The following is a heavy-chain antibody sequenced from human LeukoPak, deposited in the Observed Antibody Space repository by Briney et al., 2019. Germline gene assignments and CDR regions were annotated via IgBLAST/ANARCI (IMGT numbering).Heavy chain of an antibody. CDR3: ATLEPGTGYFQH. CDR2: FDPEDGET. Sequence: GASVKVSCKVSGYTLTELSMHWVRQAPGKGLEWMGGFDPEDGETIYAQKFQGRVTMTEDTSTDTAHMELSSLRSEDTAVYYCATLEPGTGYFQHWGQGTLVTVSS. D-gene: IGHD6-13*01. CDR1: GYTLTELS. J-gene: IGHJ1*01. V-gene: IGHV1-24*01.